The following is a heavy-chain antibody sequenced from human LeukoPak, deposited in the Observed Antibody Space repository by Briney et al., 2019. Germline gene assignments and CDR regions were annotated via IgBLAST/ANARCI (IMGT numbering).Heavy chain of an antibody. CDR1: GGTFSTYA. CDR3: ARVYSSSSPGWFDP. Sequence: ASVKVSCKASGGTFSTYAINWVRQAPGQGLEWVGWLSAYNGNTNYAQKLQGRVTMTTDTSTSTAYMELRSLRSDDTAVYYCARVYSSSSPGWFDPWGQGTLVTVSS. J-gene: IGHJ5*02. V-gene: IGHV1-18*01. D-gene: IGHD6-13*01. CDR2: LSAYNGNT.